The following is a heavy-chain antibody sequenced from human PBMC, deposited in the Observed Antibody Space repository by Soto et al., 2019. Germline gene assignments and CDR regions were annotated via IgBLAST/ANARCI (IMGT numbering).Heavy chain of an antibody. D-gene: IGHD5-12*01. V-gene: IGHV4-4*07. Sequence: HVQLQESGTGLVTHSEPLSLTCTVSGGSISDYYWICIRQPAGKGPEWMVRISASGSTNYNPSHSSRVPMSVDTSNNQFTLNLSSVTAADAAVYYCARGMSGYEYIFDFWGKGTLVTVSS. J-gene: IGHJ4*02. CDR1: GGSISDYY. CDR2: ISASGST. CDR3: ARGMSGYEYIFDF.